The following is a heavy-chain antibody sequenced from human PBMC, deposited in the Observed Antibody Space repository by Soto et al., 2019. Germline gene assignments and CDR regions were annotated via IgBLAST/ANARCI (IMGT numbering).Heavy chain of an antibody. CDR2: IKTKRDGETR. Sequence: EVQMVQSGGDLVKPGGSLRLSCVTSGFMFSSAWMNWVRQAPGKGLEWVARIKTKRDGETRDYAAPVKGRFTISRDDSKKTVYLQMNSLRAEDTAVYYCVEGWNDFWGQGTLVTVSS. CDR1: GFMFSSAW. J-gene: IGHJ4*02. D-gene: IGHD1-1*01. V-gene: IGHV3-15*01. CDR3: VEGWNDF.